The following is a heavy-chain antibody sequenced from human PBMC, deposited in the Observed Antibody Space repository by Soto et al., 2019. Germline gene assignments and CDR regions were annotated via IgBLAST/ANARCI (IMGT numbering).Heavy chain of an antibody. D-gene: IGHD4-17*01. CDR2: ISAYNGNT. CDR3: ARDKGDYHALNDAFDI. V-gene: IGHV1-18*01. CDR1: GYTFTSYG. J-gene: IGHJ3*02. Sequence: QVQLVQSGAEVKKPGASVKVSCKASGYTFTSYGISWVRQAPGQVLEWMGWISAYNGNTNYAQQLQGRVTMTTDTSTSTAYMELRSLRSDDTAVYYCARDKGDYHALNDAFDIWGQGTMVTVSS.